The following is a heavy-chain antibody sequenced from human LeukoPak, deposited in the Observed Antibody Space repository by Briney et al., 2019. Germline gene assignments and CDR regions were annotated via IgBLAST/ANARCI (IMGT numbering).Heavy chain of an antibody. D-gene: IGHD7-27*01. CDR1: GGSFSGYY. J-gene: IGHJ4*02. CDR3: ASLNWGYAPPNDY. Sequence: KSSETLSLTCAVYGGSFSGYYWSWIRQPPGKGLEWIGEINHSGSTNYNPSLKSRVTISVDTSKNQFSLKLSSVTAADTAVYYCASLNWGYAPPNDYWGQGTLVTVSS. CDR2: INHSGST. V-gene: IGHV4-34*01.